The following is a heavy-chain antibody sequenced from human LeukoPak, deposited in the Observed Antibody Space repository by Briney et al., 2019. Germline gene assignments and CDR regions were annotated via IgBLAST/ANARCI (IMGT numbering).Heavy chain of an antibody. V-gene: IGHV3-23*01. CDR3: AKGDWNYENYYYYGMDV. J-gene: IGHJ6*02. CDR1: VFTLISYA. D-gene: IGHD1-7*01. CDR2: ISGDGCST. Sequence: PGGPLRHSCVASVFTLISYAMSSVRRAPGRGPECVSAISGDGCSTFYADSVKRRFTSSKYNSKNTLHLQMNSLRAEDTAVYYCAKGDWNYENYYYYGMDVWGQGTTVTVSS.